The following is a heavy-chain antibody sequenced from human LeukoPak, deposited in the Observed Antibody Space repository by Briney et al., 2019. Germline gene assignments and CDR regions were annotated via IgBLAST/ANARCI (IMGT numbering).Heavy chain of an antibody. CDR2: ISAYNGNT. CDR1: GYTFTSYG. Sequence: ASVKVSCKASGYTFTSYGISWVRQAPGQGLEWMGWISAYNGNTNYAQKLQGRVTMTTDTSTSTAYMELRSPRSDDTAVYYCAREEGDPHYYDSSGYVRDWGQGTLVTVSS. D-gene: IGHD3-22*01. J-gene: IGHJ4*02. V-gene: IGHV1-18*01. CDR3: AREEGDPHYYDSSGYVRD.